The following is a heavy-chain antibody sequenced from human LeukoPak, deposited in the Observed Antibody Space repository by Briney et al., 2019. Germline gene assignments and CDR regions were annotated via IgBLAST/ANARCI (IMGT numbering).Heavy chain of an antibody. D-gene: IGHD3-10*01. J-gene: IGHJ3*02. CDR2: IYSGGST. CDR3: ARDLFTMVRGVPGDAFDI. CDR1: GFTVSSNY. Sequence: PGGSLRLSCAASGFTVSSNYMSWVRQAPGKGLEWVSVIYSGGSTYYADSVKGRFTISRDNSKNTLYLQMNSLRAEDTAVYYCARDLFTMVRGVPGDAFDIWGQGAMVTVSS. V-gene: IGHV3-66*01.